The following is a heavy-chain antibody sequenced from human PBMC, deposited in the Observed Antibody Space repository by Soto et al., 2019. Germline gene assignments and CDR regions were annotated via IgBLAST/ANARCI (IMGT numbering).Heavy chain of an antibody. D-gene: IGHD3-22*01. Sequence: GGSLRLACAASGFTFSSYGMHCVRQAPGKGLEWVAVISYDGSNKYYADSVKGRFTISRDNSKNTLYLQMNSLRAEDTAVYYCAKDSRGYYDSSGYFDYWGQGTLVTVSS. CDR1: GFTFSSYG. CDR2: ISYDGSNK. CDR3: AKDSRGYYDSSGYFDY. V-gene: IGHV3-30*18. J-gene: IGHJ4*02.